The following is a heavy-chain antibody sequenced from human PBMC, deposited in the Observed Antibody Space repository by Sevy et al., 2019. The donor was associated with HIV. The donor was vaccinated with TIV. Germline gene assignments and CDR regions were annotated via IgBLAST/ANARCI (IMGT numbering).Heavy chain of an antibody. CDR1: GGSISSYF. CDR3: ARDSTTRPRVLDY. V-gene: IGHV4-59*01. J-gene: IGHJ4*02. CDR2: LYFTGNT. D-gene: IGHD1-1*01. Sequence: SETLSLTCSVSGGSISSYFWTWVRRSPGKGLEWIGNLYFTGNTDYSPSLKSRVTLSLDTSKSQFSLTLKSVTAADTAIYFCARDSTTRPRVLDYWGQGTLVTVSS.